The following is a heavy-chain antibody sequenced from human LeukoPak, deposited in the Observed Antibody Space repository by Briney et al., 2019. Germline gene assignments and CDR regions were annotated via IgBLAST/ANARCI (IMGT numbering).Heavy chain of an antibody. Sequence: GGSLRLSCAASGFTFSSHWMTWVRQAPGKGLEWVANIKEDGTRKNYMDSVKGRFTIPRDNAKNSLYLQMSGLRAEDTALYYCATPLDYYDSSGRHQGGDWGQGTLVTVSS. CDR1: GFTFSSHW. D-gene: IGHD3-22*01. V-gene: IGHV3-7*03. CDR3: ATPLDYYDSSGRHQGGD. CDR2: IKEDGTRK. J-gene: IGHJ4*02.